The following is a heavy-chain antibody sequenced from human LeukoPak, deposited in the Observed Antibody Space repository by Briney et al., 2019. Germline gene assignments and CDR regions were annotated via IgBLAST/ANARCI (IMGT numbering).Heavy chain of an antibody. J-gene: IGHJ5*02. CDR2: IYYSGST. Sequence: SETLSLTCTVSGGSISSSSYYWGWIRQPPGTGLEWIGSIYYSGSTYYNPSLKSRVTISVDTSKNQFSLKLSSVTAADTAVYYCARRGTTYYDILTGYYHNWFDPWGQGTLVTVSS. D-gene: IGHD3-9*01. V-gene: IGHV4-39*07. CDR1: GGSISSSSYY. CDR3: ARRGTTYYDILTGYYHNWFDP.